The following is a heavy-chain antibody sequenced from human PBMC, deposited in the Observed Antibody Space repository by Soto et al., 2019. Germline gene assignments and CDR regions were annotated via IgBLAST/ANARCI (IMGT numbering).Heavy chain of an antibody. Sequence: PGGSLRLSCAASGFTFSSYSMSWVRQAPGKGLEWLSYISSSSSTIYYADSVKGRFTISRDNVKNSLYLQMNSLRDEDTAVYYCARGLYSSGWYNAFDIWGQGTMVTVSS. CDR1: GFTFSSYS. D-gene: IGHD6-19*01. V-gene: IGHV3-48*02. CDR3: ARGLYSSGWYNAFDI. CDR2: ISSSSSTI. J-gene: IGHJ3*02.